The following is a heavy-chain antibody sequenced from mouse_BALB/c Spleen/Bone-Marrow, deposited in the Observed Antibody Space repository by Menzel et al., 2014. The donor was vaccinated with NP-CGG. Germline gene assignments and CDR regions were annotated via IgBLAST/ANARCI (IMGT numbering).Heavy chain of an antibody. Sequence: EVKLVESGGGLVQPGGSMKLSCVASGFTFSNYWMNWVRQSPEKGLEWVAEIRLKSNNYATHYAESVKGRFTISRDDSKSSVYLQMNDLRAEDTGIYYCTTGFAYWGQGTLVTVSA. J-gene: IGHJ3*01. V-gene: IGHV6-6*02. CDR2: IRLKSNNYAT. CDR1: GFTFSNYW. CDR3: TTGFAY.